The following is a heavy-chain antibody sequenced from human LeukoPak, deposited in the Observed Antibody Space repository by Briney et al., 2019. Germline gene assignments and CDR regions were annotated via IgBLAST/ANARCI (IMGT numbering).Heavy chain of an antibody. Sequence: GGSLRLSCAASGYIFSSFAMTWVRQAPGKGLEWVSSISDTGGSTYYADSVKGRFTISRDNSKNTLYLQMNSLRAEDTAVYYCAKDLLRWEPRGPDYWGQGTLVTVSS. D-gene: IGHD4-23*01. CDR1: GYIFSSFA. CDR3: AKDLLRWEPRGPDY. V-gene: IGHV3-23*01. J-gene: IGHJ4*02. CDR2: ISDTGGST.